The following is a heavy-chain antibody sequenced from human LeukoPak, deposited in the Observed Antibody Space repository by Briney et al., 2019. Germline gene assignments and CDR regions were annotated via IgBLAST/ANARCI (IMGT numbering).Heavy chain of an antibody. V-gene: IGHV4-39*07. J-gene: IGHJ4*02. Sequence: SETLSLTCTVSGGSISSSSYYWGWIRQPPGKGLEWIGSIYYSGSTYYNPSLKSRVTISVDTSKNQFSLKLSSVTAADTAVCYCARGSYDFWSGYYQYYFDYWGQGTLVTVSS. CDR2: IYYSGST. CDR3: ARGSYDFWSGYYQYYFDY. D-gene: IGHD3-3*01. CDR1: GGSISSSSYY.